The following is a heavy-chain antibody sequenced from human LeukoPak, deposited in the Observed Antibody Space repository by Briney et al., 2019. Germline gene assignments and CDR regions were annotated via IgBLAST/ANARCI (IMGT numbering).Heavy chain of an antibody. V-gene: IGHV3-23*01. CDR1: GFTFTNYA. J-gene: IGHJ4*02. CDR3: AKVRYCSSTSCLYYFDY. Sequence: PGGSLRLSCTASGFTFTNYAMSWVRQAPGKGLEWVSAISGSGGSTYYADSVKGRFTISRDNSKNTLYLQMNSLRAEDTAVYYCAKVRYCSSTSCLYYFDYWGQGTLITVSS. D-gene: IGHD2-2*01. CDR2: ISGSGGST.